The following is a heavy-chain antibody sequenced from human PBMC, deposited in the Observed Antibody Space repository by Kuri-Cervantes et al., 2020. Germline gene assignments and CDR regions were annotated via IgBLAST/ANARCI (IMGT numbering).Heavy chain of an antibody. CDR3: ARVAPDTLFRYYDY. CDR2: ISYDGGNK. V-gene: IGHV3-30*07. Sequence: GESLKISCAASGFTFSSYAMHWVRQAPGKGLEWVAVISYDGGNKYYADSVKGRFTISRDNAEKALHLQMNSLRAEDTAVYFCARVAPDTLFRYYDYWGQGTLVTVSS. J-gene: IGHJ4*02. D-gene: IGHD3-10*01. CDR1: GFTFSSYA.